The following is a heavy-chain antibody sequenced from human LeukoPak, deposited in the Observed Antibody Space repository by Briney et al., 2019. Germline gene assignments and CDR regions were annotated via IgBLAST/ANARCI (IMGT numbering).Heavy chain of an antibody. D-gene: IGHD5-24*01. CDR1: GYTFTGYY. Sequence: GASVKVSCKASGYTFTGYYMHWVRQAPGQGLEWMGIINPSGGSTSYAQKFQGRVTMTRDTSTSTAYMELSSLRSEDTAVYYCARAPLSMATIPDWGQGTLVTVSS. J-gene: IGHJ4*02. CDR3: ARAPLSMATIPD. CDR2: INPSGGST. V-gene: IGHV1-46*01.